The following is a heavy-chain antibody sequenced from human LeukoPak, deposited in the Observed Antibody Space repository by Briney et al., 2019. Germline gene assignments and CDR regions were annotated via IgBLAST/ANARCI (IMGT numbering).Heavy chain of an antibody. J-gene: IGHJ6*03. D-gene: IGHD3-9*01. Sequence: HPGGSLRLSCASSGFTVSSNYMSWVRQAPGKGLEWVVFMRYDGSNRNYADSVKGRFTISRDNSKNTLYLQMNSLRAEDTAVYYCAKGVKVPLLRYFSYYMDVWGKGTTVTISS. CDR1: GFTVSSNY. CDR3: AKGVKVPLLRYFSYYMDV. CDR2: MRYDGSNR. V-gene: IGHV3-30*02.